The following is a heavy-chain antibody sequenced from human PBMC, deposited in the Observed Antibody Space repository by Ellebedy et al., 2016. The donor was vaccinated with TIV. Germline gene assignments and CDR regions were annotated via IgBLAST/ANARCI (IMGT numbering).Heavy chain of an antibody. D-gene: IGHD3-22*01. V-gene: IGHV1-69*04. CDR2: IMPILDIA. CDR1: GYTFTGYF. CDR3: ARDLLGSADY. J-gene: IGHJ4*02. Sequence: AASVKVSCKASGYTFTGYFMHWVRQAPGQGLEWMGRIMPILDIANYPQKFQGRVTITADKSTSTAYMELRSLRSEDTAVYYCARDLLGSADYWGQGTLVTVSS.